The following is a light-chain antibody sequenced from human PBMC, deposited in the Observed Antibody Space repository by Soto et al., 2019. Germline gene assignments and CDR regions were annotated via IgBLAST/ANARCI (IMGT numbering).Light chain of an antibody. V-gene: IGLV1-40*01. CDR3: QSYDSSLSGSV. CDR1: SSNIGAFYH. J-gene: IGLJ3*02. CDR2: GNN. Sequence: QSVLTQPPSVSGAPGQRVTISCTGSSSNIGAFYHVHWYQQLPGTAPKLLIYGNNNRPSGAPDRFSGSKSGTSASLAITGLQAEDEADYFCQSYDSSLSGSVFGGGTKLTVL.